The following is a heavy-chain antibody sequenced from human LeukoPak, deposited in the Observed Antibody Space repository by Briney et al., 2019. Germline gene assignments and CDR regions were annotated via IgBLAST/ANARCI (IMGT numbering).Heavy chain of an antibody. CDR1: SDSISNNNW. Sequence: SGTLSLTCAVSSDSISNNNWWSWVRQPPGKGLEWIGEIYHSGSTNYNPSLKSRVTISVDNSKNQFSLKLTSVTAADTAVYYCARGGTAALDYWGQGTLVTVYS. CDR3: ARGGTAALDY. D-gene: IGHD2-2*01. J-gene: IGHJ4*02. CDR2: IYHSGST. V-gene: IGHV4-4*02.